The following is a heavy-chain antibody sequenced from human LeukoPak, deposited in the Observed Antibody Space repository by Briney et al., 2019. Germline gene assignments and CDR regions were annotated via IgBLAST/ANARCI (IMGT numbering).Heavy chain of an antibody. CDR2: ISAYNGNT. D-gene: IGHD7-27*01. Sequence: ASVKVSCKASGYTFTSYGISWVRQAPGQGLEWMGWISAYNGNTNYAQKLQGRVTMTTDTSTSTAYMELRSLGSEDTAVYYCARLALTGDNDYWGQGTLVTVSS. CDR3: ARLALTGDNDY. V-gene: IGHV1-18*01. J-gene: IGHJ4*02. CDR1: GYTFTSYG.